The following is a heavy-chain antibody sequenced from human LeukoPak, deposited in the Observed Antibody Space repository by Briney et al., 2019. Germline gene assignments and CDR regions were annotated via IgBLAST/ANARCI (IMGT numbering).Heavy chain of an antibody. CDR1: GFTFSSYG. CDR2: ISGSGGST. CDR3: AKDLSYYDSSGYYSWFDP. J-gene: IGHJ5*02. Sequence: GGSLRLSCAASGFTFSSYGMSWVRQAPGKGLEWVSAISGSGGSTYYADSVQGRFTISRDNTKNTLYLQMNSLRAEDTAVYYCAKDLSYYDSSGYYSWFDPWGQGTLVTVSS. V-gene: IGHV3-23*01. D-gene: IGHD3-22*01.